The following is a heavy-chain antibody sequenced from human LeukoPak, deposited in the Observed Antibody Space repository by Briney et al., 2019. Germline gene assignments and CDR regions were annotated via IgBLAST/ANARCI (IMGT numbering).Heavy chain of an antibody. CDR1: GFTFSSYA. D-gene: IGHD2-21*02. J-gene: IGHJ4*02. V-gene: IGHV3-23*01. CDR3: AKGRGIVVVTGPDY. CDR2: INGSGGST. Sequence: GGSLRLSCAASGFTFSSYAMNWVRQAPGKGLEWVSGINGSGGSTYYADSVKGRFTISGDNSKNTLYLQMNNLRAEDTAVYYCAKGRGIVVVTGPDYWGQGTLVTVSS.